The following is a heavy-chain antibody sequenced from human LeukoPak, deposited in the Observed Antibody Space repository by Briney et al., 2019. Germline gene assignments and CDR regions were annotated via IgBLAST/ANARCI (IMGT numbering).Heavy chain of an antibody. V-gene: IGHV3-30*01. Sequence: PGRSLRLSCAASGFTFSIYAMHWVRQAPGKGLEWVAVISYDGSNKYYADSVKGRFTISRDNSKNTLYLQMNSLRAEDTAVYYCARDHYYDSSGLPPDYWGQGTLVTVSS. CDR1: GFTFSIYA. CDR2: ISYDGSNK. D-gene: IGHD3-22*01. CDR3: ARDHYYDSSGLPPDY. J-gene: IGHJ4*02.